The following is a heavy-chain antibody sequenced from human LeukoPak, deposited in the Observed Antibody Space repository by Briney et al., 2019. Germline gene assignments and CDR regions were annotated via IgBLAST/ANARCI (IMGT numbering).Heavy chain of an antibody. Sequence: GGSLRLSCAASGFTFSNAWMSWVRQAPGKGLEWVSSISSSSSYIYYADSVKGRFTISRDNAKNSLYLQMNSLRAEDTAVYYCASSSGWPHYWGQGTLVTVSS. CDR2: ISSSSSYI. J-gene: IGHJ4*02. CDR1: GFTFSNAW. CDR3: ASSSGWPHY. D-gene: IGHD6-19*01. V-gene: IGHV3-21*01.